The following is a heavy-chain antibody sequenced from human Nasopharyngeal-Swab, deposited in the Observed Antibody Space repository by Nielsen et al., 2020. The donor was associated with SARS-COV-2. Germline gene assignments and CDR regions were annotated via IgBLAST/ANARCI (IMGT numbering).Heavy chain of an antibody. J-gene: IGHJ4*02. D-gene: IGHD6-19*01. CDR3: ARNPPRGSGFDF. V-gene: IGHV2-70*01. CDR2: IDWDEDK. Sequence: SGPTLVKPTQTLTLTCTFSGFSLNTSGMCLTWIRQPPGKALEWLALIDWDEDKYYSTSLKTRLTISKDTSKNQVVLTMTSMDQADTATYYCARNPPRGSGFDFWGQGILVTVSS. CDR1: GFSLNTSGMC.